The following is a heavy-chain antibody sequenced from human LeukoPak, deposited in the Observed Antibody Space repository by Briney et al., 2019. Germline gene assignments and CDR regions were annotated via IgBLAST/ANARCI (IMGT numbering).Heavy chain of an antibody. V-gene: IGHV1-69*06. CDR3: ARDNSVRDEAWWFNP. J-gene: IGHJ5*02. D-gene: IGHD5-24*01. CDR1: GVTFSNFA. CDR2: IIPIFGTA. Sequence: SVKVSCKASGVTFSNFAISWVRQAPGQGLERMGGIIPIFGTANYAQKFQGRVTITADKSTSTAYMELSSLRSEDTAVYYCARDNSVRDEAWWFNPWGQGTLVTVSS.